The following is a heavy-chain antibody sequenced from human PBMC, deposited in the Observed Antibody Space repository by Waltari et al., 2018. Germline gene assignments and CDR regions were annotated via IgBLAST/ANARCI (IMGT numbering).Heavy chain of an antibody. CDR2: IYSGGST. Sequence: EVQLVESGGGLIQPGGSLRLSCAPSGFTVRIRSMGWGRQSQGKGLECVSVIYSGGSTSYAASGNGRFTIFVDNSKNTLYLQMNSLRAEDTAVYYCARTRAGWFDPWGQGTLVTVSS. CDR3: ARTRAGWFDP. CDR1: GFTVRIRS. J-gene: IGHJ5*02. D-gene: IGHD3-10*01. V-gene: IGHV3-53*01.